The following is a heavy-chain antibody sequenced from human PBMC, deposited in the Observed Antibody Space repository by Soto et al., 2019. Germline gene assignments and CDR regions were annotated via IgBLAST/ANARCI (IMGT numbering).Heavy chain of an antibody. CDR1: GGSISSGGYS. V-gene: IGHV4-30-2*01. Sequence: SETLSLTCAVSGGSISSGGYSWSWIRQPPGKGLEWIGYIYHSGSTYYNPSLKGRVTISVDRSKNQFSLKLSSVTAADTAVYYCARAGVYCSSTSCSPHWFDPWGQGTLVTVSS. CDR2: IYHSGST. J-gene: IGHJ5*02. CDR3: ARAGVYCSSTSCSPHWFDP. D-gene: IGHD2-2*01.